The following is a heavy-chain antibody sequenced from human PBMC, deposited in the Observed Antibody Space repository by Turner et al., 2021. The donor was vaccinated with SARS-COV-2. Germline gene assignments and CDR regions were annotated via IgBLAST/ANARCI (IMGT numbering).Heavy chain of an antibody. CDR3: AKGGGTRTGPFDY. D-gene: IGHD1-1*01. CDR2: ISWNSGSI. Sequence: EVQLVESGGGLVQPGRFLILSCSASGFTFDDYAMHWVRQGPGKGLEWVSGISWNSGSIGYADSVKGRFTISRDNAKNSLYLQMISLRAEDTALYYCAKGGGTRTGPFDYWGQGTLVTVSS. V-gene: IGHV3-9*01. CDR1: GFTFDDYA. J-gene: IGHJ4*02.